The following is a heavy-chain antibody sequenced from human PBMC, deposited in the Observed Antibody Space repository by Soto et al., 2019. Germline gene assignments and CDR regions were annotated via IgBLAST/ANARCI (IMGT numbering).Heavy chain of an antibody. CDR1: GYAFTSYY. V-gene: IGHV1-46*01. D-gene: IGHD2-15*01. J-gene: IGHJ6*02. CDR3: AREGIPPCSGVSCYSSYHCYYGMDV. Sequence: VASVKVSCKASGYAFTSYYMHWVRQAPGQGLEWMGIINPSGGSTSYAQKFQGRVTMTRDTSTSTVYMELSSLRSEDTAVYYCAREGIPPCSGVSCYSSYHCYYGMDVRGQGTTVTVSS. CDR2: INPSGGST.